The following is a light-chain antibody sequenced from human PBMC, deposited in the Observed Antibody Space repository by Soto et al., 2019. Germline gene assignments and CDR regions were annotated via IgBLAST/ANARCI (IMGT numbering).Light chain of an antibody. CDR2: KAS. J-gene: IGKJ1*01. V-gene: IGKV1-5*03. Sequence: DIQMTQSPSTLSASVGDRVTITCRASQSISSWLAWYQQKPGKAPKLLIYKASSLESGVPSRFSGSGSGTEFTLPISSLQPDDFATYYCQQYNSYSLFGQGTKVDIK. CDR1: QSISSW. CDR3: QQYNSYSL.